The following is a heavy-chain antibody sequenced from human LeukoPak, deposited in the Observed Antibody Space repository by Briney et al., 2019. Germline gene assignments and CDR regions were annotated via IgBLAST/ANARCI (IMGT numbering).Heavy chain of an antibody. D-gene: IGHD1-26*01. J-gene: IGHJ4*02. CDR1: GGSFSGYY. V-gene: IGHV4-34*01. CDR3: ARASPGRSRRDY. CDR2: INHSGST. Sequence: KSSETLSLTCAVYGGSFSGYYWSWIRQPPGKGLGWIGEINHSGSTNYNPSLKSRVTISVDTSKNQFSLKLSSVTAADTAVYYCARASPGRSRRDYWGQGTLVTVSS.